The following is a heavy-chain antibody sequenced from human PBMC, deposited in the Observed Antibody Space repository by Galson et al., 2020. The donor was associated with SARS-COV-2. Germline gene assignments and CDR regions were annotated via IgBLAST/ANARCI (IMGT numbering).Heavy chain of an antibody. Sequence: GESLKISCAASGFTFSSYGMHWVRQAPGKGLEWVAVIWYDXSNKYYADSVKGRFTISRDNSKNTLYLQMNSLRAEDTAVYYCARDSLTMMDFQGAFDIWGQGTMDTVSS. J-gene: IGHJ3*02. CDR3: ARDSLTMMDFQGAFDI. CDR2: IWYDXSNK. CDR1: GFTFSSYG. D-gene: IGHD3-22*01. V-gene: IGHV3-33*01.